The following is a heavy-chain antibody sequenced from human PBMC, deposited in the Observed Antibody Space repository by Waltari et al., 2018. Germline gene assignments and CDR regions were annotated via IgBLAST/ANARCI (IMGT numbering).Heavy chain of an antibody. Sequence: QVQLQESGPGLVKPSQTLSLTCTVSGGSISSGDYYWSWIRQPPGKGLEWIGYISYSGSPYHTPPLKSRVTISVDTSKNQFSLKLSSVTAADTAVYYCARGLVGGVPAAIFSYYYYGMDVWGQGTTVTVSS. D-gene: IGHD2-2*01. CDR3: ARGLVGGVPAAIFSYYYYGMDV. V-gene: IGHV4-30-4*08. CDR2: ISYSGSP. CDR1: GGSISSGDYY. J-gene: IGHJ6*02.